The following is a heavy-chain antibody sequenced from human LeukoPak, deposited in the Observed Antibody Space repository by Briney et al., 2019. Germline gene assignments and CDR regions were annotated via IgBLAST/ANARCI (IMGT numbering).Heavy chain of an antibody. D-gene: IGHD3-22*01. Sequence: ASETLSLTCTVSSYSINNGYLWAWIRQPLGKGLEWIGSVYRSGSTTYNPSLNSRVTMSLDTSKNQFSLKLSSVTAADTAVYYCARDSYYYDSSGRRRLDYWGQGTLVTVSS. J-gene: IGHJ4*02. V-gene: IGHV4-38-2*02. CDR3: ARDSYYYDSSGRRRLDY. CDR2: VYRSGST. CDR1: SYSINNGYL.